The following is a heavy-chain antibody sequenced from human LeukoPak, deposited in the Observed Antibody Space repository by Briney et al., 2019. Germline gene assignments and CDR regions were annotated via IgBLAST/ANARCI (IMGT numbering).Heavy chain of an antibody. CDR3: VGFDSGYYYFDY. CDR2: IYHSGST. V-gene: IGHV4-38-2*02. CDR1: GYSISSGYY. Sequence: PSETLSLTCTVSGYSISSGYYWGWIRQPPGKGLEWIGSIYHSGSTYYNPSLKSRVTISVDTSKNQFSLKLSSVTAADTAVYYCVGFDSGYYYFDYWGQGTLVTVSS. J-gene: IGHJ4*02. D-gene: IGHD5-12*01.